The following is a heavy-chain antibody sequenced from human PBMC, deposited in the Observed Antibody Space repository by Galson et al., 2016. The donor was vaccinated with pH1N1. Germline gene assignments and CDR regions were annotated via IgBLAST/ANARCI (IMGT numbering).Heavy chain of an antibody. CDR3: ARIIRYSSWLDP. Sequence: SVKVSCKASGYTFTGHYMHWVRQAPGRGLEWMGWINPENGDTKYAQQFPDRVTMARDTSNSTAYMEVNRLTSDETAVYYCARIIRYSSWLDPCGQGTLVTVSS. V-gene: IGHV1-2*02. CDR2: INPENGDT. J-gene: IGHJ5*02. D-gene: IGHD2-21*01. CDR1: GYTFTGHY.